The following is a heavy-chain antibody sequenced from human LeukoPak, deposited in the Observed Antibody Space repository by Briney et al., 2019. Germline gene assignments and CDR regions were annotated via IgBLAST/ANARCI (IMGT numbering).Heavy chain of an antibody. CDR2: INPKFGGT. CDR3: ARRQGTTLNFDY. V-gene: IGHV1-2*02. D-gene: IGHD1-1*01. J-gene: IGHJ4*02. Sequence: ASVKVSCKASGYSFTGYYIHWVRQAPGQGLEWMGWINPKFGGTNYAQNFQGRLTLTRDTSISTAYMELSRLRSDDTAMYYCARRQGTTLNFDYWGQGTLVTVSS. CDR1: GYSFTGYY.